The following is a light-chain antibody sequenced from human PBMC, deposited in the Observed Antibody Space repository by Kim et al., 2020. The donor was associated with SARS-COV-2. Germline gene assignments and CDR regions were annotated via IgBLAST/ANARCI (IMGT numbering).Light chain of an antibody. CDR1: HDINIF. J-gene: IGKJ4*01. CDR3: QQFDTVPLT. Sequence: ASVGDRVTITCHASHDINIFLNWFQQKPGEAPKLLISDASSLETGLPSRFSGSGSGTHFTFTISSLQPGDVATYYCQQFDTVPLTFGGGTKVDIK. V-gene: IGKV1-33*01. CDR2: DAS.